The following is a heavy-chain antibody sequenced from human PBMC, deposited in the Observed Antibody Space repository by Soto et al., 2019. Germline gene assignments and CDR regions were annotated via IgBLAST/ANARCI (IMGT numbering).Heavy chain of an antibody. V-gene: IGHV1-8*01. CDR3: ARGQGSSWYFGSYYYYGMDV. CDR2: MNPNSGNT. D-gene: IGHD6-13*01. Sequence: GPSVKVSCKASGYTFTSYDINWVRQATGQGLEWMGWMNPNSGNTGYAQKFQGRVTMTRNTSISTAYMELSSLRSEDTAVYYCARGQGSSWYFGSYYYYGMDVWGQGTTVTVSS. J-gene: IGHJ6*02. CDR1: GYTFTSYD.